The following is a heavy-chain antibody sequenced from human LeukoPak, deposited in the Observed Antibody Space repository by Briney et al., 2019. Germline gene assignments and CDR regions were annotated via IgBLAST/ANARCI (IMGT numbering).Heavy chain of an antibody. CDR1: GFTFSSYA. V-gene: IGHV3-48*03. CDR3: AELGITMIGGV. CDR2: ISSSGSTI. D-gene: IGHD3-10*02. Sequence: GGSLRLSCAASGFTFSSYAMSWVRQAPGKGLEWVSAISSSGSTIYYADSVKGRFTISRDNAKNSLYLQMDSLRAEDTAVYYCAELGITMIGGVWGKGTTVTISS. J-gene: IGHJ6*04.